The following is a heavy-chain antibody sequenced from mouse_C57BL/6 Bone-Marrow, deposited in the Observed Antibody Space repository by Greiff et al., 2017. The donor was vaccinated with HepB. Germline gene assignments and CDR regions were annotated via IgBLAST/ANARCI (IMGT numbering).Heavy chain of an antibody. Sequence: VQLQQSGPELVKPGASVKIPCKASGYTFTDYNMDWVKQSHGKSLEWIGDINPNNGGTIYNQKFKGKATLTVDKSSSTAYMELRSLTSEDTAVYYCARWGTTVVEGPWFAYWGQGTLVTVSA. CDR1: GYTFTDYN. J-gene: IGHJ3*01. V-gene: IGHV1-18*01. CDR2: INPNNGGT. D-gene: IGHD1-1*01. CDR3: ARWGTTVVEGPWFAY.